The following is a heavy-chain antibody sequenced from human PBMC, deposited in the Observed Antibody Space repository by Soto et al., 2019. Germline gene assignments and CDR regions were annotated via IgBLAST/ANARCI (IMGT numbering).Heavy chain of an antibody. D-gene: IGHD6-13*01. CDR3: ARDYSSSWYGSYYYYYGMDV. J-gene: IGHJ6*02. V-gene: IGHV3-30-3*01. CDR2: ISYDGSNK. CDR1: GFTFSSYA. Sequence: PGGSLRLSCAASGFTFSSYAMHWVRQAPGKGLEWVAVISYDGSNKYYADSVKGRFTISRDNSKNTLYPQMNSLRAEDTAVYYCARDYSSSWYGSYYYYYGMDVWGQGTTVTVSS.